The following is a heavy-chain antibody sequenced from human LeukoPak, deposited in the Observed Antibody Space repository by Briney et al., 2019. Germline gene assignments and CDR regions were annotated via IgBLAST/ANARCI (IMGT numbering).Heavy chain of an antibody. CDR3: AKIAGRRTVAGTDSDY. V-gene: IGHV3-23*01. J-gene: IGHJ4*02. D-gene: IGHD6-19*01. Sequence: TGGSLRLSCAASGFTFSSYAMSWVRQAPGKGLEWVSAISGSGGSTYYADSVKGRFTISRDNSKNTLYLQMNSLRAEDTAVYYCAKIAGRRTVAGTDSDYWGQGTLVTVSS. CDR1: GFTFSSYA. CDR2: ISGSGGST.